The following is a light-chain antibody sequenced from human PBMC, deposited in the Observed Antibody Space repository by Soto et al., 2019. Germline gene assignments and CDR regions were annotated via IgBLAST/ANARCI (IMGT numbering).Light chain of an antibody. Sequence: TQSPGTLSLSPGERVTLSFRTSHSVNSHVAWYQQKPGPAPRLLLYGASTRATGIPVRFSGSGFGTEFTLTISSLQSEDFAVYYCQQYKNWPLFGQGTRLEIK. CDR3: QQYKNWPL. CDR2: GAS. J-gene: IGKJ5*01. CDR1: HSVNSH. V-gene: IGKV3-15*01.